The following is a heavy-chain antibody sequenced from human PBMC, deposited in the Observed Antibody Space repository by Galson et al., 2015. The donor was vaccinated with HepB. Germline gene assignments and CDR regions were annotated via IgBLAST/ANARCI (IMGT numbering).Heavy chain of an antibody. CDR1: GYTFTSYY. CDR3: ARAPGGSYPEDY. D-gene: IGHD1-26*01. V-gene: IGHV1-46*04. CDR2: INPSGGST. Sequence: SVKVSCKASGYTFTSYYMHWVRQAPGQGLEWMGIINPSGGSTSYAQKLQGRVTMTRDTSTSTVYMELSSRRSEDTAVYYCARAPGGSYPEDYWGQGTLVTVSS. J-gene: IGHJ4*02.